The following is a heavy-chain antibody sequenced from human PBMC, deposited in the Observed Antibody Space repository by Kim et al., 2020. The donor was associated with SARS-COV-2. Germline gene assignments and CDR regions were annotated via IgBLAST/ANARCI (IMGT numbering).Heavy chain of an antibody. V-gene: IGHV3-66*01. CDR3: ARAGYYDSSGHYF. J-gene: IGHJ2*01. D-gene: IGHD3-22*01. CDR1: GFSVRNTY. Sequence: GGSLRLSCAASGFSVRNTYLSWFRQAPGKGLEWVSLIYYSGRTFYADSVKGRFTVSKVNSKDTLYLQMNSLGAEDTAVYYCARAGYYDSSGHYF. CDR2: IYYSGRT.